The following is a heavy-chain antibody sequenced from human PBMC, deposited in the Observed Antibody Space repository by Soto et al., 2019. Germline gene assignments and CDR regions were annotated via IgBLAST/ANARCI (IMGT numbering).Heavy chain of an antibody. CDR1: GFTFSSYA. J-gene: IGHJ6*02. V-gene: IGHV3-23*01. D-gene: IGHD5-18*01. CDR2: ISGGGGST. Sequence: GGSLRLSCAASGFTFSSYAMSWVRQAPGKGLEWVSTISGGGGSTYYADSVKGRFTISRDNSKNTLYLQMNSLRAEDTVIYYCAKVLSYYYYYGMDVWGQGTTVTVSS. CDR3: AKVLSYYYYYGMDV.